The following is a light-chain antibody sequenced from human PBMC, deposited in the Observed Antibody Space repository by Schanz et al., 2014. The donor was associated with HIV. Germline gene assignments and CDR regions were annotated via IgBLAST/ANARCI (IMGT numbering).Light chain of an antibody. V-gene: IGKV1-33*01. CDR2: DAS. Sequence: DIQMTQSPSSLSASVGDRVTITCQASQDISKSLNWYQQKPGRAPKLLIYDASNLETGVPSRFSGSGSGTDFTFTISSLQPEDIATYYCQQSYSTPRTFGQGTKVEIK. CDR1: QDISKS. CDR3: QQSYSTPRT. J-gene: IGKJ1*01.